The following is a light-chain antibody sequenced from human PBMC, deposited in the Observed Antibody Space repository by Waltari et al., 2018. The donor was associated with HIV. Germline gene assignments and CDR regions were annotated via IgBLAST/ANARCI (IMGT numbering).Light chain of an antibody. CDR2: YDS. CDR1: NIGSKS. V-gene: IGLV3-21*04. J-gene: IGLJ3*02. CDR3: QAWDSSSDHRV. Sequence: SYVLTQPPSVSVAPGKTARITCGGNNIGSKSVHWYQQKPGQAPVLVIYYDSDRPSGIPERFSGANSGNTATLTISRVEAGDEADYYCQAWDSSSDHRVFGGGTKLTVL.